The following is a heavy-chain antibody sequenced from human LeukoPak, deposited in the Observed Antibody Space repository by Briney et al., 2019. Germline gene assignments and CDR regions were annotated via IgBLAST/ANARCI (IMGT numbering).Heavy chain of an antibody. J-gene: IGHJ4*02. CDR3: ARGSYGDYVRLGY. CDR1: GGSISSYY. Sequence: SETLSLTCTVSGGSISSYYWSWIRQPPGKGLEWIGYIYYSGSTNYNPSLKSRVTMSVDTSKNQFSLKLSSVTAADTAVYYCARGSYGDYVRLGYWGQGTLVTVSS. V-gene: IGHV4-59*01. D-gene: IGHD4-17*01. CDR2: IYYSGST.